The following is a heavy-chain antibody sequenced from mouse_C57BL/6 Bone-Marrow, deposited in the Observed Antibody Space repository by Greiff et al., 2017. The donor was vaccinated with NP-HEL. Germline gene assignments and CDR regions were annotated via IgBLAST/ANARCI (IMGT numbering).Heavy chain of an antibody. CDR2: INPNNGGT. Sequence: EVQLQQSGPELVKPGASVKMSCKASGYTFTDYHMHWVKQSHGKSLEWIGYINPNNGGTSYNQKFKGKATLTVNKSSSTAYMELRSLTSEVSAVYYCARERRDYFDYWGKGTTLTVSS. CDR3: ARERRDYFDY. CDR1: GYTFTDYH. V-gene: IGHV1-22*01. J-gene: IGHJ2*01.